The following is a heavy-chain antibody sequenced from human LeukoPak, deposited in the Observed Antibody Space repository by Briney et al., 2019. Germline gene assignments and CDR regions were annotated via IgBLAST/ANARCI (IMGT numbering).Heavy chain of an antibody. Sequence: GGSLRLSCAASGFIFSDSYMNWIRQAPGKGLEWVSYISSSGIAKNYADSVKGRFTISRDNASNSLYLQMNSLRADDTAVYYCARGDSSACPDYWGQGTLVTVSS. V-gene: IGHV3-11*01. J-gene: IGHJ4*02. CDR3: ARGDSSACPDY. CDR2: ISSSGIAK. D-gene: IGHD3-22*01. CDR1: GFIFSDSY.